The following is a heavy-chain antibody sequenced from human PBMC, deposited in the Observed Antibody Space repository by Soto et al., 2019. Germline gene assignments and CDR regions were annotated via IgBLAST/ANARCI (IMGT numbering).Heavy chain of an antibody. D-gene: IGHD1-26*01. CDR3: ARDSEMGPLYGMDV. CDR2: IYTSGST. J-gene: IGHJ6*02. V-gene: IGHV4-4*07. Sequence: SETLSLTCTVSGGSISSYYWSWIRQPAGKGLEWIGRIYTSGSTNYNPSLKSRVTMSVDTSKNQFSLKLSSVTAADTAVYYCARDSEMGPLYGMDVWGQGTTVTVSS. CDR1: GGSISSYY.